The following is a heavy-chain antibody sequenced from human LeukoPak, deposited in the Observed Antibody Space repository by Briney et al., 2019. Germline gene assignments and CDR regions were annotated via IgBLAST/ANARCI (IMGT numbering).Heavy chain of an antibody. J-gene: IGHJ5*02. D-gene: IGHD3-3*01. CDR3: ARENVDYDFWSGYPNWFDP. CDR1: GFTFSTYW. Sequence: PGGSLRLPCAASGFTFSTYWMSWVRQAPGKGLEWVANIRQDGSEKYYVDSVKGRFTISRDNAKKSLYLQMNSLRAEDTAVYFCARENVDYDFWSGYPNWFDPWGQGTLVTVSS. CDR2: IRQDGSEK. V-gene: IGHV3-7*05.